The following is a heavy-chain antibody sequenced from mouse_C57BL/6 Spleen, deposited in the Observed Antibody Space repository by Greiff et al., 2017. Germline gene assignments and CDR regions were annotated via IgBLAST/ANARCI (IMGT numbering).Heavy chain of an antibody. V-gene: IGHV1-72*01. Sequence: VQLQQPGAELVKPGASVKLSCKASGYTFTSYWMHWVKQRPGRGLEWIGRIDTNSGGTKYNEKFKSKATLTVDKPSSTAYMQLSSLTSEDSAVYYCAREGLRLAMDYWGQGTSVTVSS. D-gene: IGHD2-4*01. J-gene: IGHJ4*01. CDR1: GYTFTSYW. CDR3: AREGLRLAMDY. CDR2: IDTNSGGT.